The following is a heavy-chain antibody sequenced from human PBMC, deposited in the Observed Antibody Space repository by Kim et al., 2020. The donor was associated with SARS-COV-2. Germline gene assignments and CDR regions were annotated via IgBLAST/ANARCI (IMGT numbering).Heavy chain of an antibody. D-gene: IGHD6-6*01. J-gene: IGHJ6*02. V-gene: IGHV1-69*01. CDR3: ARVLEYSSSNYYGMDV. Sequence: KYQGRVTITADESTSTAYMGLSSLRSEDTAVYYCARVLEYSSSNYYGMDVWGQGTTVTVSS.